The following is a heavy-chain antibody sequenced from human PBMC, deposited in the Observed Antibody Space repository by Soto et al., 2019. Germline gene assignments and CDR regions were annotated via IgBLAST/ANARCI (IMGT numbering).Heavy chain of an antibody. CDR1: GGSISSYY. CDR3: ARVNSEAFDY. V-gene: IGHV4-4*07. D-gene: IGHD3-10*01. Sequence: QVQLQESGPRLVKPSETLSLSCTVSGGSISSYYWRWIRQPAGKGLEWIGRIYSSGIINSNPSLRSRVTMSVDTSKNQFSLKLSSVTAADTAVYYCARVNSEAFDYWGQGTLVTVSS. CDR2: IYSSGII. J-gene: IGHJ4*02.